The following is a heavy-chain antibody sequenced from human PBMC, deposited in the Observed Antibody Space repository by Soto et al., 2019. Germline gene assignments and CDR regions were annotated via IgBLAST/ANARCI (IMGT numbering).Heavy chain of an antibody. J-gene: IGHJ4*02. Sequence: QVQLQQWGAGLLKPSETLSLNCAVNGGSLSGDYWSWIRQPPGKGLEWIGEIKDGGRTNYSPSLKSRATISSDTSNNQFSLRLYSVTAADTGVYYCARGREGVVATHWDQGTLVTVSS. CDR3: ARGREGVVATH. D-gene: IGHD5-12*01. CDR1: GGSLSGDY. V-gene: IGHV4-34*01. CDR2: IKDGGRT.